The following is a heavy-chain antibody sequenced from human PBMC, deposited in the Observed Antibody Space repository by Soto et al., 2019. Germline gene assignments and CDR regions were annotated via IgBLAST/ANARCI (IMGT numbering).Heavy chain of an antibody. CDR2: IIPIFGTA. J-gene: IGHJ5*02. D-gene: IGHD3-3*01. Sequence: SVKVSCKASGGTFSSYAISWVRQAPGQGLEWMGGIIPIFGTANYAQKFQGRVTITADESTSTAYMELSSLRSEDTAVYYCARETKDDFWSGYSKWFDPWGQGTLVTVSS. CDR1: GGTFSSYA. V-gene: IGHV1-69*13. CDR3: ARETKDDFWSGYSKWFDP.